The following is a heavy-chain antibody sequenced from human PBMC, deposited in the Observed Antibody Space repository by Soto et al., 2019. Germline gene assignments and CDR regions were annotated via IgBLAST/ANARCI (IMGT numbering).Heavy chain of an antibody. J-gene: IGHJ6*01. CDR1: VFTFINAC. CDR3: NTDQGKAMETFRGKYGMEV. CDR2: IKRKTDGGTT. V-gene: IGHV3-15*01. Sequence: GVSXRLSCSASVFTFINACIIWFRHAPGKGLELVGRIKRKTDGGTTDYAAPVKGRLTISRDDSKNKMYMQMNRMKTEDTAVYYCNTDQGKAMETFRGKYGMEVWGQGTTV. D-gene: IGHD3-16*01.